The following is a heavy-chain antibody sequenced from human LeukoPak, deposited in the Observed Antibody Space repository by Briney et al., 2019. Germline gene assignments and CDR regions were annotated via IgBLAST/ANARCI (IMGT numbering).Heavy chain of an antibody. V-gene: IGHV3-23*01. Sequence: GSLSLSCAASGFTFDDYAMHWVRQAPGKGLEWVSGISGSGGSTYYADSVKGRFTISRDNSKNTLYLQMNSLRAEDTAVYYCAKFPSYQYYYYYMNVWGKGTTVTVSS. CDR3: AKFPSYQYYYYYMNV. CDR1: GFTFDDYA. J-gene: IGHJ6*03. CDR2: ISGSGGST.